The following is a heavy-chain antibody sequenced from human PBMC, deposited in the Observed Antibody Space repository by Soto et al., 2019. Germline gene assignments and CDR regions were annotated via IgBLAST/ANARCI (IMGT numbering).Heavy chain of an antibody. Sequence: EVQVLDSGGCLVQPGGSLNDSCAASGFTFNNYAMNWVRQAPGKGLEWVATISAAGGSTYYADSVKGRFTISRDNSKNTLYLQMNGLRVEDTAVYYCAKDRLAGNIDYWGQGTQVTVSS. J-gene: IGHJ4*02. CDR1: GFTFNNYA. CDR3: AKDRLAGNIDY. CDR2: ISAAGGST. V-gene: IGHV3-23*01.